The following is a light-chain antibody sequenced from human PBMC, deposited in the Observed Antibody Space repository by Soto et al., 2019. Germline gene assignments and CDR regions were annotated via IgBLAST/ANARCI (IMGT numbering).Light chain of an antibody. J-gene: IGKJ1*01. Sequence: DIQMTQSPSTLSASVGDTVTITCRASQSISSWLAWYQQKPGKAPKLLIYKASSLQTGVPSRFSGSGSGTEFTLTISRLQPDDFATYYCQQSDSLWTFGQGTKVEIK. CDR1: QSISSW. CDR3: QQSDSLWT. V-gene: IGKV1-5*03. CDR2: KAS.